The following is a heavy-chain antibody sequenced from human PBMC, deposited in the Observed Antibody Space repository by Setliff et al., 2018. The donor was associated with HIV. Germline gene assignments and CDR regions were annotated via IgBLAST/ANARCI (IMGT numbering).Heavy chain of an antibody. CDR2: ISSSSSTI. CDR3: ARYGRGFRSPYFFDN. D-gene: IGHD5-12*01. Sequence: GGSLRLSCAASGFTFSSYSMNWVRQAPGKGLEWVSYISSSSSTIYYADSAKGRFTISRANAKSSLYLQMNSRRAEDTAVYYCARYGRGFRSPYFFDNWGQGTLVTVSS. J-gene: IGHJ4*02. V-gene: IGHV3-48*01. CDR1: GFTFSSYS.